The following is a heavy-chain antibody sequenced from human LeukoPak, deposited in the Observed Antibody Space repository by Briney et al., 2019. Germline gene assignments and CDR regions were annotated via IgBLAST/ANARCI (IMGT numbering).Heavy chain of an antibody. CDR2: IFYGGNT. CDR1: DGSNSSFY. CDR3: ASGTIFGVIAPSSFHR. D-gene: IGHD3-3*01. Sequence: SETLSLTCTVSDGSNSSFYWTWIRQSPGKGLEWIGYIFYGGNTNCNPSLKSRVTMSMDTSKSQFSLKLTSVTAADTAVYYCASGTIFGVIAPSSFHRWGRGALVTVSS. J-gene: IGHJ5*02. V-gene: IGHV4-59*12.